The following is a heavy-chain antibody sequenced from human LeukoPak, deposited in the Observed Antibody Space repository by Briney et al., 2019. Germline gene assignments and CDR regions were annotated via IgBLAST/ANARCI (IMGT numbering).Heavy chain of an antibody. CDR2: IKQDGTEK. Sequence: GESLRLSCGASGFSFTTYWMGWVRQAPGKGLECVANIKQDGTEKYYVDSVKGRFTISRDNAKNSLYLQMNSLRVEDTAVYYCAKLAKYFYGSETYYFFEHWGQGTPVTASS. CDR1: GFSFTTYW. V-gene: IGHV3-7*01. D-gene: IGHD3-10*01. CDR3: AKLAKYFYGSETYYFFEH. J-gene: IGHJ4*02.